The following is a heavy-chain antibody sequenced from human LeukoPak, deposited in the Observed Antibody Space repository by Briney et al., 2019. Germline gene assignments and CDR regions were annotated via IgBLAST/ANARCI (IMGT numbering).Heavy chain of an antibody. CDR2: IYTSGST. CDR3: ARDRNDFWSGFTDV. V-gene: IGHV4-4*07. D-gene: IGHD3-3*01. CDR1: GGSISSYY. J-gene: IGHJ6*02. Sequence: PSETLSLTCTVSGGSISSYYWSWIRQPAGKGLEWIGRIYTSGSTNYNPSLKSRVTMSVDTSKNQFSLKLSSVTAADTAVYYCARDRNDFWSGFTDVWGQGTTVTVSS.